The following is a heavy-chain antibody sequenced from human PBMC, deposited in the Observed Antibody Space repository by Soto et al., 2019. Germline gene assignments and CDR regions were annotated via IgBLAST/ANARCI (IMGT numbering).Heavy chain of an antibody. V-gene: IGHV3-11*01. CDR3: ARDLGGSSWYSDAFDI. J-gene: IGHJ3*02. D-gene: IGHD6-13*01. CDR2: ISSSGSTI. Sequence: LRRSCAAPGFTFSDYYMIWIRQAPGKGLEWVSYISSSGSTIYYADSVKGRFTISRDNAKNSLYLQMNSLRAEDTAVYYCARDLGGSSWYSDAFDIWGQGTMVTVSS. CDR1: GFTFSDYY.